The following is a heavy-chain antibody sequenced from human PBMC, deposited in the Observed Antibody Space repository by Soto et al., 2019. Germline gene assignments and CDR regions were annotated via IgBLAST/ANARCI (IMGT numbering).Heavy chain of an antibody. V-gene: IGHV2-5*01. CDR2: LYRNDDK. J-gene: IGHJ5*02. CDR3: VSGGFPNWFDP. CDR1: GFSLSTSGVG. D-gene: IGHD3-10*01. Sequence: QITLKESGPPLVKPTQTLTLTCTFSGFSLSTSGVGVGWIRQPPEKALEWLALLYRNDDKRYSPSLKSRLTITKDTAKRQLVLTMSNMDPVDPATYYCVSGGFPNWFDPWGQGILVIVSS.